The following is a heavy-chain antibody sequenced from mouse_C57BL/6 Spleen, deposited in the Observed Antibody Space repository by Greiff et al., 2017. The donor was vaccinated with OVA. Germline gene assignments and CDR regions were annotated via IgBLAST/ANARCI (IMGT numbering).Heavy chain of an antibody. D-gene: IGHD1-1*01. J-gene: IGHJ3*01. CDR2: IDPEDGGP. CDR3: TPRLYYGSCSFAY. CDR1: GFTFTDYY. Sequence: EVQLQQSGAELVRPGASVKLSCTASGFTFTDYYMHWVKQRPEPGLEWIGRIDPEDGGPNYDPKFQGKATLTADTSSNTAYLQLSSLTSEDAAVYYCTPRLYYGSCSFAYWGQGTLLTVSS. V-gene: IGHV14-1*01.